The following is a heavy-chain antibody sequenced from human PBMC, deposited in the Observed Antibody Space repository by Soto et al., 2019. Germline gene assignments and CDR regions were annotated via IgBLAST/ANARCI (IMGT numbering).Heavy chain of an antibody. J-gene: IGHJ5*02. CDR1: GGSFSGYY. CDR2: INHSGST. Sequence: SETLSLTCAVYGGSFSGYYWSWIRQPPGKGLEWIGEINHSGSTNYNPSLKSRVTISVDTSKNQFSLKLSSVTAADTAVYYCASSPLDYDFWSGYRLNWFDPWGQGTLVNVSS. V-gene: IGHV4-34*01. CDR3: ASSPLDYDFWSGYRLNWFDP. D-gene: IGHD3-3*01.